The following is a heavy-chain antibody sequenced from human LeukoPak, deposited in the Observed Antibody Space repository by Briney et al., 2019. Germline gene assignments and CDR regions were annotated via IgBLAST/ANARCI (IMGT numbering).Heavy chain of an antibody. V-gene: IGHV4-30-4*01. CDR2: IYYSGST. CDR3: ARGEDFNWFDP. D-gene: IGHD1-26*01. Sequence: PSETLSLTCTVSGGSISSGDYYWSLIRQPPGKGLEWIGYIYYSGSTYYNPSLKSRVTISVDTSKNQFSLKLSSVTAADTAVYYCARGEDFNWFDPWGQGTLVTVPS. CDR1: GGSISSGDYY. J-gene: IGHJ5*02.